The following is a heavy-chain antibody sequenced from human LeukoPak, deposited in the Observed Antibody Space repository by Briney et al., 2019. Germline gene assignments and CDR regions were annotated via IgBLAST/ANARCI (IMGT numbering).Heavy chain of an antibody. Sequence: ASVKVSCKASGYTFTSYDINWVRQATGQGLEWMGWINPNSGGTNYAQKFQGRVTMTRDTSISTAYMELSRLRSDDTAVYYCARGSIVGATFDYFDYWGQGTLVTVSS. V-gene: IGHV1-2*02. CDR1: GYTFTSYD. D-gene: IGHD1-26*01. J-gene: IGHJ4*02. CDR3: ARGSIVGATFDYFDY. CDR2: INPNSGGT.